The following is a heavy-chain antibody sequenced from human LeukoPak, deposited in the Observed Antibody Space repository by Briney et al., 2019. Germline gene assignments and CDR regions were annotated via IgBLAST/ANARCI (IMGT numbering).Heavy chain of an antibody. CDR3: ARKSGGECYFCAFDI. Sequence: GCSLRLSCAASGFTFSSYSMNWVRQDPGKALEWVSSISSSSSYIYYADSVTGRFTISRDNAKNSLYLQMNSLRAEDTAVYYCARKSGGECYFCAFDIWGQGAMVTVSS. D-gene: IGHD2-21*01. CDR1: GFTFSSYS. J-gene: IGHJ3*02. CDR2: ISSSSSYI. V-gene: IGHV3-21*01.